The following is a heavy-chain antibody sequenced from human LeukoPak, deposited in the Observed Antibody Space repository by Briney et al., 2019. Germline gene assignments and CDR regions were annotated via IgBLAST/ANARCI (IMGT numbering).Heavy chain of an antibody. J-gene: IGHJ4*02. D-gene: IGHD1-26*01. V-gene: IGHV4-30-4*08. CDR3: AREVGATDFDY. CDR1: GGSISSGDYY. CDR2: IYYSGST. Sequence: SETLSLTCTVSGGSISSGDYYWSWIRQPTGKGLEWIGYIYYSGSTYYNPSLKSRVTISVDTSKNQFSLKLSSVTAADTAVYYCAREVGATDFDYWGQGSLVTVSS.